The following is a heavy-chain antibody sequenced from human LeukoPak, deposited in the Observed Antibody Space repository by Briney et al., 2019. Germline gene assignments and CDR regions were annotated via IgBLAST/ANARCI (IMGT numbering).Heavy chain of an antibody. J-gene: IGHJ4*02. CDR1: GGSLRSSSDS. CDR3: ARQSVRAIAIAARPGNYFDY. V-gene: IGHV4-39*01. CDR2: PSYSGKT. Sequence: SETLSLTCTVSGGSLRSSSDSWGWIRQPPGKGLQRIGSPSYSGKTYYSPSLNSRVTISLDTSKNQYSLKLSSVTAADTAVYYCARQSVRAIAIAARPGNYFDYWGQGTLVTVSS. D-gene: IGHD6-6*01.